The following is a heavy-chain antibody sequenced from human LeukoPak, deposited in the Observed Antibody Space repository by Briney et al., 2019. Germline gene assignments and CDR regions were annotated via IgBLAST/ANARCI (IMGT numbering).Heavy chain of an antibody. CDR1: DYTFTSYG. CDR2: ISAYNGNT. CDR3: ARDNSVGDNAWWFDP. Sequence: GASVKVSCKASDYTFTSYGISWVRQAPGQGLEWMGWISAYNGNTNYAQKLQGRVTMTRDMSTSTDYMELSSLRSEDTAIYYCARDNSVGDNAWWFDPWGQGTLVTVSS. D-gene: IGHD1-26*01. V-gene: IGHV1-18*01. J-gene: IGHJ5*02.